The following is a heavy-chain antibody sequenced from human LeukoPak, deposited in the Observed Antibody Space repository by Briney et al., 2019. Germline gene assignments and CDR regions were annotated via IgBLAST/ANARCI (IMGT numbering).Heavy chain of an antibody. CDR3: ARGLGKGSSDY. Sequence: GGSLRLSCVASGFTSSRYAMSWVRQAPGKGLEWVANINQPGSQKYHVDSVKGRFTISRDNARNSLFLQMNSLTADDTAVYYCARGLGKGSSDYWGQGTLVTVSS. D-gene: IGHD6-6*01. CDR2: INQPGSQK. CDR1: GFTSSRYA. V-gene: IGHV3-7*03. J-gene: IGHJ4*02.